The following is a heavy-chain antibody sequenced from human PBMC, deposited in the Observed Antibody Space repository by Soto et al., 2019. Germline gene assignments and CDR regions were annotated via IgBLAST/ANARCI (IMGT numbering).Heavy chain of an antibody. J-gene: IGHJ4*02. V-gene: IGHV4-59*01. Sequence: PSETLSLTCTVSGGSISSYYWSWIRQPPGKGLEWIGYIYYSGSTNYNPSLKSRVTISVDTSKNQFSLKLSSVTAADTAVYYCARGRFLEWSWFDYWGQGTLVTVYS. CDR3: ARGRFLEWSWFDY. D-gene: IGHD3-3*01. CDR2: IYYSGST. CDR1: GGSISSYY.